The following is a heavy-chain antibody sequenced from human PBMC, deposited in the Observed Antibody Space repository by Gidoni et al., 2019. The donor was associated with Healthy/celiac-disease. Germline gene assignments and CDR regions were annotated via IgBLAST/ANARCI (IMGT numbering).Heavy chain of an antibody. V-gene: IGHV4-34*01. D-gene: IGHD2-15*01. J-gene: IGHJ4*02. Sequence: QVQLQQCGAGLLKPSETLSLTCAVYGGSFSGYYWSWIRQPPGKGLEWIGEINHSGSTNYNPSLKSRVTISVDTSKNQFSLKLSSVTAADTAVYYCASYGGNPGFSDYWGQGTLVTVSS. CDR2: INHSGST. CDR1: GGSFSGYY. CDR3: ASYGGNPGFSDY.